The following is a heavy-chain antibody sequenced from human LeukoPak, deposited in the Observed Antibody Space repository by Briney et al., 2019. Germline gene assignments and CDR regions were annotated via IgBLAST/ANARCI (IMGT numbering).Heavy chain of an antibody. CDR3: ARHGRGLWFGESDFDY. D-gene: IGHD3-10*01. CDR2: IYHSGST. CDR1: GGSISSGGYY. J-gene: IGHJ4*02. V-gene: IGHV4-30-2*01. Sequence: SQTLSLTCTVSGGSISSGGYYWSWIRQPPGKGLEWIGYIYHSGSTYYNPSLKSRVTISVDRSKNQFSLKLSSVTAADTAVYYCARHGRGLWFGESDFDYWGQGTLVTVSS.